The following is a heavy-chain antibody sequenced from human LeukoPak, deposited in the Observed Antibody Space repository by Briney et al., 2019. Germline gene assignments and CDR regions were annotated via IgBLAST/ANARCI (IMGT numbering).Heavy chain of an antibody. V-gene: IGHV3-30*18. J-gene: IGHJ4*02. Sequence: GGSLRLSCVASGFTFSNYGMHWVRQAPGKGLEWVAVISYDETNKYYTESVNGRFTISRDQSKNTLYLQMNRLRVEDTAVYYCTQDVSNGYRSVNFDYWGQGILVTVSS. D-gene: IGHD6-19*01. CDR3: TQDVSNGYRSVNFDY. CDR1: GFTFSNYG. CDR2: ISYDETNK.